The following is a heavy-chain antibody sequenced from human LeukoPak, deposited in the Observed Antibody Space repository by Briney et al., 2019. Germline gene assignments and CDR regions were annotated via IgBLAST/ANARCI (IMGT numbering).Heavy chain of an antibody. Sequence: GGSLRLSCAASGFTFSSYAMHWVRQAPGKGLEWVAVISYDGSNKYYADSVKGRFTISRDNSKNTLYLQMNSLRAEDTAVYYCARDRIVVVPAAGRSHYYYGMDVWGQGTTVTVSS. CDR3: ARDRIVVVPAAGRSHYYYGMDV. CDR1: GFTFSSYA. V-gene: IGHV3-30-3*01. J-gene: IGHJ6*02. CDR2: ISYDGSNK. D-gene: IGHD2-2*01.